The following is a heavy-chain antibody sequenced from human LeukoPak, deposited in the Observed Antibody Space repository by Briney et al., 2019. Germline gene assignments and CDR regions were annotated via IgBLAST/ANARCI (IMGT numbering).Heavy chain of an antibody. CDR2: IKKDGSEE. CDR3: TGSSGY. Sequence: GGSLRLSCAASGFTFSRSWMSWVRQAPGKGLEWVANIKKDGSEEYYVDSVKGRFTISRDNAKNSLYLQMNSLRGEDTAVYYCTGSSGYWGQGTLVIVPS. V-gene: IGHV3-7*01. CDR1: GFTFSRSW. J-gene: IGHJ4*02. D-gene: IGHD3-10*01.